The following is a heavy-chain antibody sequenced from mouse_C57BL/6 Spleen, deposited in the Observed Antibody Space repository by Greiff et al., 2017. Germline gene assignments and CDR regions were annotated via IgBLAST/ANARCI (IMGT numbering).Heavy chain of an antibody. CDR1: GYAFSSSW. J-gene: IGHJ2*01. V-gene: IGHV1-82*01. CDR3: ARGGEGGVPYYFDY. CDR2: IYPGDGDT. Sequence: QVQLKQSGPELVKPGASVKISCKASGYAFSSSWMNWVKQRPGKGLEWIGRIYPGDGDTNYNGKFKGKATLTADKSSSTAYMQLSSLTSEDSAVYFCARGGEGGVPYYFDYWGQGTTLTVSS.